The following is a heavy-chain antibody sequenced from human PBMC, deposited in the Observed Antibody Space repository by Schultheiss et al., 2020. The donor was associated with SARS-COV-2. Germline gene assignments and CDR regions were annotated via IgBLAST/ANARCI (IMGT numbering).Heavy chain of an antibody. CDR3: ARKLALEWLLYRRDYYYGMDV. CDR1: GGTFSSYT. Sequence: SVKVSCKASGGTFSSYTISWVRQAPGQGLEWMGRIIPILGIANYAQKLQGRVTMTTDTSTSTAYMELRSLRSDDTAVYYCARKLALEWLLYRRDYYYGMDVWGQGTTVTVSS. D-gene: IGHD3-3*01. J-gene: IGHJ6*02. V-gene: IGHV1-69*02. CDR2: IIPILGIA.